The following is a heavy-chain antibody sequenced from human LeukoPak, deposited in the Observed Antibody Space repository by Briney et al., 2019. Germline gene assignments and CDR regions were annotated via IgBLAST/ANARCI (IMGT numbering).Heavy chain of an antibody. J-gene: IGHJ4*02. CDR3: ARDKSRNGGDSDRYFDY. CDR2: ISGVTGNT. V-gene: IGHV3-43*02. Sequence: GGSLTLFCAASGFTFDDDDMHWVRRPPGKGLEWVALISGVTGNTYYADSVKGRFTISRDNSKNSLYLQMNSVRAEDTAFYYCARDKSRNGGDSDRYFDYWGQGTLVIVFS. D-gene: IGHD4-23*01. CDR1: GFTFDDDD.